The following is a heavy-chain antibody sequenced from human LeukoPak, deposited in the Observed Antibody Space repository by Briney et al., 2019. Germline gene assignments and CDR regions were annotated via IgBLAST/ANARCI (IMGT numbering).Heavy chain of an antibody. J-gene: IGHJ3*02. D-gene: IGHD3-22*01. CDR1: GFTFNTHW. V-gene: IGHV3-7*01. CDR3: ARDGGMIVVGSNDAFDI. CDR2: ISPDGSDE. Sequence: PGGSLRLSCEASGFTFNTHWMNWVRQTPGKGLEWMANISPDGSDEFYVDSVKGRFTISRDNAKNSVYLQMNSLRAEDTAVYYCARDGGMIVVGSNDAFDIWGQGTMVTVSS.